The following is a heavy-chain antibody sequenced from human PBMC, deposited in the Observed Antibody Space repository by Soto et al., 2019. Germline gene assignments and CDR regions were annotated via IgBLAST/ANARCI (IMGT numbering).Heavy chain of an antibody. CDR3: ARVALIDCHNYFAMDV. CDR1: GDSFNNDG. Sequence: SSVKVSCKASGDSFNNDGVNWVRQAPGQGLEWVGGIIPHFGPAKYPQKFQGRATITADTPTNTVFMEWLSLTSDDTAIYYCARVALIDCHNYFAMDVWG. V-gene: IGHV1-69*06. CDR2: IIPHFGPA. D-gene: IGHD3-9*01. J-gene: IGHJ6*02.